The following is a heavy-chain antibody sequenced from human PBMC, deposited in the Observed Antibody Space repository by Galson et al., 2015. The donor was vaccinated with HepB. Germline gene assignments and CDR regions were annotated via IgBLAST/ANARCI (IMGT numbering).Heavy chain of an antibody. CDR2: ISHRGGI. J-gene: IGHJ4*02. D-gene: IGHD5-12*01. CDR3: ARNQPHYDH. Sequence: LSLTCALYGGSFSGYYLSWTRQLPGKGLAWIGEISHRGGIAYNPSLKSRVTISMDTSKSQFSLKLSSVTAADTAVYYCARNQPHYDHWGQGTPVTVSS. CDR1: GGSFSGYY. V-gene: IGHV4-34*01.